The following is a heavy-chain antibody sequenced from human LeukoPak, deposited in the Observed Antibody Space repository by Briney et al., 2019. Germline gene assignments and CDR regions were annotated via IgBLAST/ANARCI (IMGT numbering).Heavy chain of an antibody. Sequence: TPVKVSCKASGFTFTSSDMQWVPQARGQRLERIVCTVVGSGNTNYAQKFQERVPITRDMSTSTAYMELSSLRSEDTAVYYCAADPGGYDSSGYYLWNWFDPWGQGTLVTVSS. D-gene: IGHD3-22*01. V-gene: IGHV1-58*02. CDR2: TVVGSGNT. J-gene: IGHJ5*02. CDR1: GFTFTSSD. CDR3: AADPGGYDSSGYYLWNWFDP.